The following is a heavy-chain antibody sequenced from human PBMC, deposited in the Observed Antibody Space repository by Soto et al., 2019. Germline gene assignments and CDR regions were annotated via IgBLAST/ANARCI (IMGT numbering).Heavy chain of an antibody. V-gene: IGHV3-30*04. Sequence: GGSLRLSCVASGFTLSTYAMHWVRQAPGKGLEWVASISYDGGNESYADSAKGRFSISRDNSRDTLYLRMNSLRAEDTAVLYCTRDRLRYQTYYPHAMDVWGQGTTVTVSS. CDR3: TRDRLRYQTYYPHAMDV. CDR1: GFTLSTYA. CDR2: ISYDGGNE. D-gene: IGHD2-2*01. J-gene: IGHJ6*02.